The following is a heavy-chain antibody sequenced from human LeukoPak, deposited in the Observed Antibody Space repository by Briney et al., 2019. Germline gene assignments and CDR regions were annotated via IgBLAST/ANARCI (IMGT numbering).Heavy chain of an antibody. CDR3: ARGDDFWSGYYTNNWFDP. CDR2: ISSSSSYI. Sequence: GGSLRLSCAASGFTFSSYSMNWVRQAPGKGLEWVSSISSSSSYIYYADSVKGRFTISRDNAKNSLYLQMNSLRAEDTAVYYCARGDDFWSGYYTNNWFDPWGQGTLVTVSS. J-gene: IGHJ5*02. CDR1: GFTFSSYS. V-gene: IGHV3-21*01. D-gene: IGHD3-3*01.